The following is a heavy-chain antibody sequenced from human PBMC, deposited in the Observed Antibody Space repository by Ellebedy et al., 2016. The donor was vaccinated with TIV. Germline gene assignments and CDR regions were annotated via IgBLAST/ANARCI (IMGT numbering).Heavy chain of an antibody. J-gene: IGHJ4*02. CDR2: LYSSGST. V-gene: IGHV3-66*01. CDR1: GFSVSSKY. Sequence: GESLKISXAVSGFSVSSKYMSWVRRAPGKGLEWVSVLYSSGSTYYTDSVKDRFSISRDDSKNMLYLQMNRLRAEDTAVYYCAKGRRLLIPEYFDSWGQGILVTVSS. CDR3: AKGRRLLIPEYFDS.